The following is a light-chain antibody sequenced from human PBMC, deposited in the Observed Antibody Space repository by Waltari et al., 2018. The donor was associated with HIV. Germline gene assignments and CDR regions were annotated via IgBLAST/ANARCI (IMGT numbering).Light chain of an antibody. Sequence: SYVVTQPPSVSVAPGRTAKITCGGNNIGGKSVHGYQQKPGQAPVLVIYYDTNRPSGIPVLFSGSNSGNTATLAISRVGAGDEADYYCQVWVSSTDHRVFGGGTKLTVL. CDR3: QVWVSSTDHRV. J-gene: IGLJ2*01. V-gene: IGLV3-21*04. CDR2: YDT. CDR1: NIGGKS.